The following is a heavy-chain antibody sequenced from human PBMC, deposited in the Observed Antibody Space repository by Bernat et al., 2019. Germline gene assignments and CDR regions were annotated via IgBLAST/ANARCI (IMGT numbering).Heavy chain of an antibody. D-gene: IGHD3-3*01. CDR1: GFTFRFYS. J-gene: IGHJ4*02. Sequence: QVHLVESGGGVVQPGGSLRLPCAASGFTFRFYSMHWVRRAPGKGLEWVSVISSDGSKDYYADSVKGRFTISRDNSKNTMYLQMNSVRAEDPALYYCARVESTSSSYYFDYWGQGTLVTVSS. V-gene: IGHV3-30*04. CDR3: ARVESTSSSYYFDY. CDR2: ISSDGSKD.